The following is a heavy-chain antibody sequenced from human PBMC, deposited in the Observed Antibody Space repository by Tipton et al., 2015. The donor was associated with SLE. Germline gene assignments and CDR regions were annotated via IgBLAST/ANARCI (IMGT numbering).Heavy chain of an antibody. D-gene: IGHD1-14*01. J-gene: IGHJ4*02. CDR3: AKLVGYKSPGFFDY. CDR2: ISYDGSDI. CDR1: GLSFNSYG. Sequence: RSLRLSCAASGLSFNSYGMHWVRQAPGKGLEWVAVISYDGSDIYYADSVKGRFAISRDNSQNTLYLQMNSLRTEDTALYYCAKLVGYKSPGFFDYWGQGALVTVSS. V-gene: IGHV3-30*18.